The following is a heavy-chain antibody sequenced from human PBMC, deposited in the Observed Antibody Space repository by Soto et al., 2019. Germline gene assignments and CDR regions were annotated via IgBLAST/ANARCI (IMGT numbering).Heavy chain of an antibody. Sequence: QVQLVESGGGVVQPGRSLRLSCAASGFTFSSYGMHWVRQAPGKGLERVAVISYDGSNKYYADSVKGRFTISRDNSKNTLYLQMNSLRAEDTAVYYCAKEGAANSYYYYGMDVWGQGTTVTVSS. V-gene: IGHV3-30*18. D-gene: IGHD1-26*01. CDR1: GFTFSSYG. J-gene: IGHJ6*02. CDR3: AKEGAANSYYYYGMDV. CDR2: ISYDGSNK.